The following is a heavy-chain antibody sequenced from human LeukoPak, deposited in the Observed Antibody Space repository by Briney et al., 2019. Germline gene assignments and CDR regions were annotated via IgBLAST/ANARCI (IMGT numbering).Heavy chain of an antibody. V-gene: IGHV3-30*02. CDR1: GFIFTEYG. Sequence: GGSLRLSCAASGFIFTEYGMYWVRQAPGKGLEWVAFVRKDATEKKYADSVEGRFTISRDDSENTVYLKMNNLRGDDTAVYYCAKRSGPNSGPFDSWGQGTPVIVSS. D-gene: IGHD1-1*01. CDR2: VRKDATEK. J-gene: IGHJ4*02. CDR3: AKRSGPNSGPFDS.